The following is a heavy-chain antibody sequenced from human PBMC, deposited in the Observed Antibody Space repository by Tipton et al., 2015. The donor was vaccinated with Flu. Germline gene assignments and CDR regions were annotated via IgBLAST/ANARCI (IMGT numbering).Heavy chain of an antibody. CDR2: IHKTGST. Sequence: TLSLTCSVSGDSIGSDYYWAWIRQPPGKGLEWIGNIHKTGSTYFNPSLRSRVTFSVDTYKNQFSLRLASVTAADTAVYYCARMRARDCTLGVCYLWYFDLWGRGTPVTVSS. CDR3: ARMRARDCTLGVCYLWYFDL. D-gene: IGHD2-8*01. V-gene: IGHV4-38-2*01. CDR1: GDSIGSDYY. J-gene: IGHJ2*01.